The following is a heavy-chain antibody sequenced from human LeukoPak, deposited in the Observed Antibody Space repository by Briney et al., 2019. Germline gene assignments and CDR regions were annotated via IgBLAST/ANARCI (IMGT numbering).Heavy chain of an antibody. CDR2: ISDSAGST. CDR3: AKATGTLGN. J-gene: IGHJ4*02. CDR1: GFTFSTYG. V-gene: IGHV3-23*01. Sequence: GGTLRLSCAASGFTFSTYGMSWVRQAPGKGLEWVSSISDSAGSTYYADSVKGRFTISRDNSKNTLYLQMNSLTADDTAIYYCAKATGTLGNWGQGTLVTVSS. D-gene: IGHD1-1*01.